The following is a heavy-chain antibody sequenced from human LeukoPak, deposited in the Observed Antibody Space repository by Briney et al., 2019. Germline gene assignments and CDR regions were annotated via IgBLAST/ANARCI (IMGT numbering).Heavy chain of an antibody. Sequence: PGRSLRLSCAASGFTFSSYGMHWVRQAPGKGLEWVAVIWYDGSNKYYADSVKGRFTISRDNSKNTLYLQMNSLRAEDTAVYYCARDRRRGLNWFDPWGQGTLVSVSS. CDR1: GFTFSSYG. CDR3: ARDRRRGLNWFDP. D-gene: IGHD4-17*01. V-gene: IGHV3-33*01. CDR2: IWYDGSNK. J-gene: IGHJ5*02.